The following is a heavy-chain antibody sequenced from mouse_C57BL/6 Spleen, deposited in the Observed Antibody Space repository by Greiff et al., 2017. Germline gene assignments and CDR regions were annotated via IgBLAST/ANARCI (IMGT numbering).Heavy chain of an antibody. CDR2: IYPRSGNT. Sequence: VQLQQSGAELARPGASVKLSCKASGYTFTSYGISWVKQRTGQGLEWIGEIYPRSGNTYYNEKFKGKATLTADKSSSTAYMELRSLTSEDSAVYFCARGGYYGSSYDDHFDYWGQGTTLTVSS. CDR1: GYTFTSYG. CDR3: ARGGYYGSSYDDHFDY. J-gene: IGHJ2*01. V-gene: IGHV1-81*01. D-gene: IGHD1-1*01.